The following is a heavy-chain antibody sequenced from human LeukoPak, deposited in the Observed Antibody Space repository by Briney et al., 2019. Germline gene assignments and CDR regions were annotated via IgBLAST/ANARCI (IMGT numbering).Heavy chain of an antibody. V-gene: IGHV1-69*13. CDR3: ARVNYYDSSGYYYAAFDI. CDR1: GGTFSSYA. CDR2: IIPIFGTA. J-gene: IGHJ3*02. Sequence: SVKVPCKASGGTFSSYAISWVRQAPGQGLEWMGGIIPIFGTANYAQKFQGRVTITADESTSTAYMELSSLRSEDTAVYYCARVNYYDSSGYYYAAFDIWGQGTMVTVSS. D-gene: IGHD3-22*01.